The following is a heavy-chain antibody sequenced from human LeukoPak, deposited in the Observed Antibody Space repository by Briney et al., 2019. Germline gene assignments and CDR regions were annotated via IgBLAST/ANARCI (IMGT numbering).Heavy chain of an antibody. CDR1: GFTFSSYS. J-gene: IGHJ4*02. D-gene: IGHD1-1*01. V-gene: IGHV3-48*01. CDR2: ISSSSSTI. CDR3: ATRHDSRYY. Sequence: SGGPLRLSCAASGFTFSSYSMTWVRQAPGKGLEWVSYISSSSSTIYYADSVKGRFTISRDNAKNSLYLQMNSLRAEDTAVYYCATRHDSRYYWGQGTLVTVSS.